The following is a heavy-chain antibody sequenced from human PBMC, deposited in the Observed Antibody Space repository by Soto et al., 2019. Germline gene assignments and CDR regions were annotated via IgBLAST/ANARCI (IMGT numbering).Heavy chain of an antibody. CDR1: GYTFTTYY. CDR2: INPTGGST. CDR3: ARNVNSGLDY. D-gene: IGHD1-26*01. Sequence: QVQLVQSGAEVKKPGASVKVSCKASGYTFTTYYLHWVRQAPGQGLEWMGMINPTGGSTSYAHKFQGRVTMTRDTSTSTVYMELSSLRSDDTAMYHCARNVNSGLDYWGQGTLVTVSS. V-gene: IGHV1-46*01. J-gene: IGHJ4*02.